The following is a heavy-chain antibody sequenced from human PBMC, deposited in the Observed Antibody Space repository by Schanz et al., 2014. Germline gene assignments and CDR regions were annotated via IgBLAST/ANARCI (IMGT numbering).Heavy chain of an antibody. V-gene: IGHV3-23*01. CDR2: IGTSGGT. CDR1: GFSFTTYV. Sequence: EVQLLESGGGLVQPGGSLRLSCASSGFSFTTYVMSWVRQAPGKGLEWVSTIGTSGGTNYAESVKGRFTMSRDNSKNTLYLQMNSLRAGDAAVYYCARGLIAAAGGAFDYWGQGTLVAVSA. D-gene: IGHD6-13*01. J-gene: IGHJ4*02. CDR3: ARGLIAAAGGAFDY.